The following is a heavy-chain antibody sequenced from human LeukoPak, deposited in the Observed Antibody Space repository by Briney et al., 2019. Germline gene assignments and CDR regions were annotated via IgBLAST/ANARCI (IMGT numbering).Heavy chain of an antibody. V-gene: IGHV6-1*01. Sequence: SQTLSLTCAISGDSVSSNSAAWDWIRQSPSIGLEWLGRTYYRSKWYNDYTVSVKIRISINPDTSKNQFSLQLKSVTPEDTAVYYCARFDYVAPDYWGQGTLVTVSS. D-gene: IGHD3-16*01. CDR2: TYYRSKWYN. J-gene: IGHJ4*02. CDR1: GDSVSSNSAA. CDR3: ARFDYVAPDY.